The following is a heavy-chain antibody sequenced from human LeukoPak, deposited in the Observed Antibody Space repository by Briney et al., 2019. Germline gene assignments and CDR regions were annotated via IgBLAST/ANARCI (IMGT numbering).Heavy chain of an antibody. V-gene: IGHV3-11*01. CDR2: ISSSGSTI. CDR3: AKLSRYYDSGGYYLDY. D-gene: IGHD3-22*01. Sequence: GGSLRLSCAASGFTFSDYYMSWICQAPGKGLEWVSYISSSGSTIYYADSVKGRFTISRDNSKNTLFLQMSSLRVEDTALYYCAKLSRYYDSGGYYLDYWGQGTLVTVSS. J-gene: IGHJ4*02. CDR1: GFTFSDYY.